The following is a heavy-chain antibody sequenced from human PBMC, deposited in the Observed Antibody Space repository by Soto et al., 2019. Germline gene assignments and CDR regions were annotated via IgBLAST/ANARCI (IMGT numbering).Heavy chain of an antibody. V-gene: IGHV4-34*01. CDR2: INHSGST. J-gene: IGHJ4*02. CDR3: ARVRRLRLELPYACLAY. Sequence: SETLSLTCAVYGGSFSGYYWSWIRKPPGKGLEWIGEINHSGSTNYNPSLKSRVTISVDTSKNQFSLKLSSVTAADTAVYYCARVRRLRLELPYACLAYWGKGTLVTVSS. D-gene: IGHD1-7*01. CDR1: GGSFSGYY.